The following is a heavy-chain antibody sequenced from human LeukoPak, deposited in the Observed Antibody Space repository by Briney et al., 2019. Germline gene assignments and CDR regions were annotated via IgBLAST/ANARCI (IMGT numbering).Heavy chain of an antibody. J-gene: IGHJ6*03. Sequence: GASVKVSCKASGGTFSSYAISWVRQAPGQGLEWMGGIIPIFGTANYAQKFRGRVTITADKSTRTAYMELSSLRSEDTAVYYCAREYYYYYYMDVWGKGTTVTVSS. CDR2: IIPIFGTA. V-gene: IGHV1-69*06. CDR3: AREYYYYYYMDV. CDR1: GGTFSSYA.